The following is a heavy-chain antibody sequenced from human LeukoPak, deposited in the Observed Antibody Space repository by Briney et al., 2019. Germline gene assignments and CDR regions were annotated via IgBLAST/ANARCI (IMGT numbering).Heavy chain of an antibody. Sequence: GGSLRLSCAASGFTFSSYSMNWVRQAPGKGLVWVSRINSDGSSTSYADSVKGRFTISRDNAKNTLYLQMNSLRAEDTAVYYCAKDSRYGYRWDYDYWGQGTPVTVSS. CDR1: GFTFSSYS. J-gene: IGHJ4*02. D-gene: IGHD5-18*01. CDR2: INSDGSST. V-gene: IGHV3-74*01. CDR3: AKDSRYGYRWDYDY.